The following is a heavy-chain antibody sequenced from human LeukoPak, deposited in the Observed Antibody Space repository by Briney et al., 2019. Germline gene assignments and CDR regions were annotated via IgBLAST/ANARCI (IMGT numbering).Heavy chain of an antibody. Sequence: SVKVFCKASGITVTRSAVQRVRQARGQRLEWIGWIVVGSGNTNYAQKFQERVTITRDMSTSTAYMELSSLRSEDTAVYYCAAGQPYEGIAAAGPNYYYYGMDVWGQGTTVTVSS. CDR1: GITVTRSA. V-gene: IGHV1-58*01. CDR2: IVVGSGNT. D-gene: IGHD6-13*01. J-gene: IGHJ6*02. CDR3: AAGQPYEGIAAAGPNYYYYGMDV.